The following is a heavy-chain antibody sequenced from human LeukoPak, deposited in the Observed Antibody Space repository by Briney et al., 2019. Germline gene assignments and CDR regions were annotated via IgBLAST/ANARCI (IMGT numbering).Heavy chain of an antibody. J-gene: IGHJ4*02. Sequence: GGSLRLSCAASGFTFSSYSMSWVRQAPGKGLEWVSSISSSSSYIYYADSVKGRFTISRDNAKNSLYLQMNSLRAEDTAVYYCARDRGVVPAAAEPFDYWGQGTLVTVSS. D-gene: IGHD2-2*01. V-gene: IGHV3-21*01. CDR1: GFTFSSYS. CDR3: ARDRGVVPAAAEPFDY. CDR2: ISSSSSYI.